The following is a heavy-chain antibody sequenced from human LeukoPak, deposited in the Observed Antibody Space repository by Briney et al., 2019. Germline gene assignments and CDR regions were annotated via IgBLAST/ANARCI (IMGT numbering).Heavy chain of an antibody. CDR3: VSTTPEWELRKLDY. D-gene: IGHD1-26*01. Sequence: PSETLSLTCAVSGGSISSNSYYWGWIRQPPGKGLEWIGSIYYSGSTYYNPSLKSRVTISVDTSKNQFSLKLSSVTAADTAVYYCVSTTPEWELRKLDYWGQGTLVTVSS. J-gene: IGHJ4*02. CDR1: GGSISSNSYY. V-gene: IGHV4-39*07. CDR2: IYYSGST.